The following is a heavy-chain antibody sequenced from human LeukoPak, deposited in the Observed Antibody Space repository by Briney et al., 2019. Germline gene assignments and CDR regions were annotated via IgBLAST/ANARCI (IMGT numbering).Heavy chain of an antibody. J-gene: IGHJ4*02. V-gene: IGHV4-34*01. CDR1: GESLSKYY. Sequence: KTSETLSLTCAVYGESLSKYYWTWIRQSPGKGLEWIGEINHRGSTNLNPSLKSRVTLSVDTSKHQFSLKLISVTAADTAVYYCARQSTKYNSGWLFDYWGQGILVTASS. CDR2: INHRGST. CDR3: ARQSTKYNSGWLFDY. D-gene: IGHD1-26*01.